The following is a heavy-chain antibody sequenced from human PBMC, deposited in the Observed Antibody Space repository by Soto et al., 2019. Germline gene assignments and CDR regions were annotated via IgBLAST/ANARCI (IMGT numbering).Heavy chain of an antibody. Sequence: GGSLRLSCAASGFAFSDYYMSWIRQPPGKGLEWVSYISSSSSSYTNYADSVKGRFTISRDNAKNSLYLQMNSLRAEDTAVYYCARDTPDRGYFDYWGQGTLVTVSS. D-gene: IGHD3-22*01. CDR2: ISSSSSSYT. CDR1: GFAFSDYY. V-gene: IGHV3-11*06. J-gene: IGHJ4*02. CDR3: ARDTPDRGYFDY.